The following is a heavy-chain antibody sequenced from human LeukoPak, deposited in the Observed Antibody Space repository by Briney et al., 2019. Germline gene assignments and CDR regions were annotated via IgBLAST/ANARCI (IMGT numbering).Heavy chain of an antibody. CDR2: ISDGGTT. CDR3: AGAPETGH. Sequence: GGSLRLSCAASGISVSNIYMTWVRQAPEKGLACVSVISDGGTTFYVDSVRGRFTISRDSAKNMLYLQMNDVRAEDTAIYYCAGAPETGHWGQGTLVTVSS. D-gene: IGHD5-24*01. CDR1: GISVSNIY. V-gene: IGHV3-66*01. J-gene: IGHJ4*02.